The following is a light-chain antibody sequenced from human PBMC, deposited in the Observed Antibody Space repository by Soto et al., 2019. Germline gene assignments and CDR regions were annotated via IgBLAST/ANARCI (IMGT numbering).Light chain of an antibody. J-gene: IGKJ4*01. V-gene: IGKV3-15*01. CDR1: QSVSSY. CDR3: QQYNNWPLT. Sequence: EIVLTQSPGTLSLSPGEGATLSCRASQSVSSYLAWYQQKPGQAPRLLIYGASTRATGIPARFSGSGSGTEFTLTISSLQSEDFAVYYCQQYNNWPLTFGAGTKVDIK. CDR2: GAS.